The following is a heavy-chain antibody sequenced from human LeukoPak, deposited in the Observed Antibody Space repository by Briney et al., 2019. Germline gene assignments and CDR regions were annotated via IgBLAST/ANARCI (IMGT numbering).Heavy chain of an antibody. D-gene: IGHD3-22*01. CDR1: GFTFSTYA. CDR2: ISGGGGST. V-gene: IGHV3-23*01. Sequence: GGSLRLSCAASGFTFSTYAMSWVRQAPGKGLEWVSAISGGGGSTYYADSVKGRSTISRDNSKNTLYVQMNSLRAEDTAVYYCAKGLLDPYNYDSSGYYPAYGMDVWGQGTTVTVSS. CDR3: AKGLLDPYNYDSSGYYPAYGMDV. J-gene: IGHJ6*02.